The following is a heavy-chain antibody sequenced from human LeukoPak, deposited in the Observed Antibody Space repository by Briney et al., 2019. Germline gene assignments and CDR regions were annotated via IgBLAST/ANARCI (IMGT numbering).Heavy chain of an antibody. CDR3: ARGGLTGTTIPYFDY. D-gene: IGHD1-7*01. Sequence: PGGSLRLSCTASEFTFSSYWMHGVRQPPGKGLVWVSRINGDGSSTSYADAVKGRFTISRDNAKNTLYLRMNSLRAEDTAVYYCARGGLTGTTIPYFDYWGQGTLVTVSS. CDR2: INGDGSST. CDR1: EFTFSSYW. V-gene: IGHV3-74*01. J-gene: IGHJ4*02.